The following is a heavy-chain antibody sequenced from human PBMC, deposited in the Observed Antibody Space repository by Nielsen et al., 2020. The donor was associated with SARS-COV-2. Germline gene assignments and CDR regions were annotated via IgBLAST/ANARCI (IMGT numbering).Heavy chain of an antibody. CDR3: ARDLAETGDAFDI. V-gene: IGHV3-48*01. Sequence: GESLKISCAASGFSFSSYGMSWVRQAPGKGLEWVSYISSSSSTIYYADSVKGRFTISRDNAKNSLYLQMNSLRAEDTAVYYCARDLAETGDAFDIWGQGTMVTVSS. CDR2: ISSSSSTI. J-gene: IGHJ3*02. CDR1: GFSFSSYG. D-gene: IGHD7-27*01.